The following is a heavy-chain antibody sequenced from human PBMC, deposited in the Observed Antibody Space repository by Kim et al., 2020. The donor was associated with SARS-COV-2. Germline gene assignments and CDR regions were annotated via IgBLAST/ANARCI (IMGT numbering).Heavy chain of an antibody. Sequence: SETLSLTCTVSGGSISSYYWSWIRQPPGKGLEWIGYIYYSGSTNYNPSLKSRVTISVDTSKNQFSLKLSSVTAADTAVYYCAGGGASPFDAFDIWGQGTMVTVSS. CDR1: GGSISSYY. D-gene: IGHD2-15*01. CDR2: IYYSGST. CDR3: AGGGASPFDAFDI. J-gene: IGHJ3*02. V-gene: IGHV4-59*13.